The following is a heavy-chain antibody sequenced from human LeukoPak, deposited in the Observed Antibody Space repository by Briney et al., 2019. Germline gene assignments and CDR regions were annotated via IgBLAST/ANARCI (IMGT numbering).Heavy chain of an antibody. J-gene: IGHJ4*02. CDR2: IYISGST. D-gene: IGHD6-19*01. V-gene: IGHV4-4*07. CDR1: GGSISSYY. Sequence: PSETLSLTCTVSGGSISSYYWSWIRQPAGKGLEWIGRIYISGSTNYNPSLKSRVTMSVDTSKNQFSLKLSSVTAADTAVYYCARDGANIAARPGIAVAGNGAYFDYWGQGTLVTVSS. CDR3: ARDGANIAARPGIAVAGNGAYFDY.